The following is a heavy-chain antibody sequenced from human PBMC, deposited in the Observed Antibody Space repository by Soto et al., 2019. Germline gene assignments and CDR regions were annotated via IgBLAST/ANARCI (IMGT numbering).Heavy chain of an antibody. D-gene: IGHD3-22*01. CDR2: IYYSGST. CDR3: ARADYYDGWFDP. Sequence: SETLSLTCTVSGGSISSYYWSWIRQPPGKGLEWIGYIYYSGSTNYNPSLKSRVTISVDTSKNQFSLKLSSVTAADTAVYYCARADYYDGWFDPWGQGTLVTVSS. J-gene: IGHJ5*02. V-gene: IGHV4-59*01. CDR1: GGSISSYY.